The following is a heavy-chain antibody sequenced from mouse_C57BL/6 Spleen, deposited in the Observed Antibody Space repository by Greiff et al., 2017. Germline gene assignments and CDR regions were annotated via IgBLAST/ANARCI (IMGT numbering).Heavy chain of an antibody. CDR3: ASYYDGSSKDYYAMDY. CDR2: IDPSDSET. J-gene: IGHJ4*01. Sequence: QVQLQQPGAELVRPGSSVKLSCKASGYTFTSYWMDWVKQRPIQGLEWIGNIDPSDSETHYNQKFKDKATLTVDKSSSTAYMQLSSLTSEDSAVYYCASYYDGSSKDYYAMDYWGQGTSVTVSS. D-gene: IGHD1-1*01. V-gene: IGHV1-52*01. CDR1: GYTFTSYW.